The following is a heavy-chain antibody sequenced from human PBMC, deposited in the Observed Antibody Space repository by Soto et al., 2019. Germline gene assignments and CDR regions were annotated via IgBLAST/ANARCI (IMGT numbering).Heavy chain of an antibody. J-gene: IGHJ4*02. CDR1: DGSISSGGYF. V-gene: IGHV4-31*11. D-gene: IGHD3-22*01. Sequence: SETLSLTCAVSDGSISSGGYFWSWIRQPPGKGLEWIGYIYYSGSTYYNPSLKSRVTISVDTSKNQFSLKLSSVTAADTAVYYCASRRYYYDSSDYWGQGTLVTVSS. CDR2: IYYSGST. CDR3: ASRRYYYDSSDY.